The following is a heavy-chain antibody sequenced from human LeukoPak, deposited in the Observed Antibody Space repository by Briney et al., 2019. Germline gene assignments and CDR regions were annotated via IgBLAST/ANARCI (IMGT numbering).Heavy chain of an antibody. CDR1: GYTFNSYY. CDR2: INPSSGST. Sequence: ASVKVSCEASGYTFNSYYIHWLRQAPGQGLEWMGIINPSSGSTTYAQKFQGRVTMTRETSTSAVYVELSGLRSEDTAVYYCARGGMGIQLWPFDYWGQGTLVTVSS. V-gene: IGHV1-46*02. CDR3: ARGGMGIQLWPFDY. D-gene: IGHD1-1*01. J-gene: IGHJ4*02.